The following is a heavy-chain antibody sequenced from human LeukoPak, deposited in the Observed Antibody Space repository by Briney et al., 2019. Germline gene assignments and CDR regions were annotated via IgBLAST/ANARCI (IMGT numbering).Heavy chain of an antibody. CDR1: GYSISSGYY. CDR3: ARGYGSGSSNYMDV. J-gene: IGHJ6*03. CDR2: IYHSGST. Sequence: SETLSLTCTVSGYSISSGYYWGWIRQPPGKGLEWIGSIYHSGSTYYNPSLKSRVTISVDTSKNQFSLKLSSVTAADTAVYYCARGYGSGSSNYMDVWGKGTTVTVSS. V-gene: IGHV4-38-2*02. D-gene: IGHD3-10*01.